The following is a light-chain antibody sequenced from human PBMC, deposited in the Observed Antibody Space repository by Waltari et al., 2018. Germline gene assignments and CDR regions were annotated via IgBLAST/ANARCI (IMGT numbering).Light chain of an antibody. Sequence: EIVLTQSPATLSFSPGERATLPCRASQSVSSYLAWYQQKPGQAPRLLIYAASNRATGIPARFSGSGSGTDFTLTISSLEPEDFAVYYCQQRSNWPRAFGQGTRLEIK. CDR1: QSVSSY. J-gene: IGKJ5*01. CDR2: AAS. CDR3: QQRSNWPRA. V-gene: IGKV3-11*01.